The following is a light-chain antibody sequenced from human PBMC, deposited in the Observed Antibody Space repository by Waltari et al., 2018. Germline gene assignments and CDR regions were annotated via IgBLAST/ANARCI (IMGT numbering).Light chain of an antibody. Sequence: QSALTQPASVSGSPGQSITISCPGTSSAVGGYNSVSWYQPHPGKAPKLMIYDVSNRPSGVSNRFSGSKSGNTASLTISGLQAEDEADYYCSSYTSSSTLWVFGGGTKLTVL. CDR3: SSYTSSSTLWV. CDR2: DVS. J-gene: IGLJ3*02. V-gene: IGLV2-14*03. CDR1: SSAVGGYNS.